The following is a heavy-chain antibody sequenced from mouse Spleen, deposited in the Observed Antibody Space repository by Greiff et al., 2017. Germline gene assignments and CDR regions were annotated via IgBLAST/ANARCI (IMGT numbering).Heavy chain of an antibody. Sequence: VQLQQSGPELVKPGASVKISCKASGYSFTGYYMNWVKQSPEKSLEWIGEINPSTGGTTYNQKFKAKATLTVDKSSSTAYMQLKSLTSEDSAVYYCTPTGYFDYWGQGTTLTVSS. CDR2: INPSTGGT. CDR3: TPTGYFDY. J-gene: IGHJ2*01. CDR1: GYSFTGYY. V-gene: IGHV1-42*01.